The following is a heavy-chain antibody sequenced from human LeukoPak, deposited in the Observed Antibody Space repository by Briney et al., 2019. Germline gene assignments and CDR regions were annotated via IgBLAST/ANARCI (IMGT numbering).Heavy chain of an antibody. V-gene: IGHV4-39*02. CDR2: IYYSGST. D-gene: IGHD1-26*01. J-gene: IGHJ5*02. CDR3: ARESGSYFLVYWFDP. Sequence: SETLSLTCTVSGGSISSSGYYWGWIRQPPGKGLEWIGSIYYSGSTYYNPPLKSRVTISVDTSKNQFSLKLSSVTAADTAVYYCARESGSYFLVYWFDPWGQGTLVTVSS. CDR1: GGSISSSGYY.